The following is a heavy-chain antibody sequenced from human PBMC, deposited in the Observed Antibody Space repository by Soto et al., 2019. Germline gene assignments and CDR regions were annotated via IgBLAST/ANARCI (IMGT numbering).Heavy chain of an antibody. CDR3: AKNGRAAAMYNWFDP. CDR1: GFTLSSYA. CDR2: IIGSGGTT. J-gene: IGHJ5*02. V-gene: IGHV3-23*01. D-gene: IGHD6-13*01. Sequence: EVQLLDSGGCFVQPGGSLRLFCTGSGFTLSSYAMNWVRQAPGKGPECVSTIIGSGGTTYYAASVKGRFTISRDNSKNTLYLQMSSLRAEDTAVYYCAKNGRAAAMYNWFDPWGQGTLVTVSS.